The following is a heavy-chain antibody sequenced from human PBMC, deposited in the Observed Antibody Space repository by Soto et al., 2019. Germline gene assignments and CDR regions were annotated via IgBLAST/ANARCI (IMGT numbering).Heavy chain of an antibody. CDR3: ATAYYYDSSGYGYEH. CDR2: ISSSGSTI. J-gene: IGHJ1*01. Sequence: PGGSLRLSCAASGFTFSSYEMNWVRQAPGKGLEWVSYISSSGSTIYYADSVKGRFTISRDNAKNSLYLQMNSLRAEDTAVYYCATAYYYDSSGYGYEHWGQGTLVTVSS. D-gene: IGHD3-22*01. CDR1: GFTFSSYE. V-gene: IGHV3-48*03.